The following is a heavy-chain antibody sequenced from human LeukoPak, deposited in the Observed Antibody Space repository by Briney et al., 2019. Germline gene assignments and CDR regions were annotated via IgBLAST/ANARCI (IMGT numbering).Heavy chain of an antibody. CDR2: IYPGDSDT. CDR1: GYSFTSYW. CDR3: ARREYDSSGYYYVMFDY. D-gene: IGHD3-22*01. Sequence: GESLKISCKGSGYSFTSYWIGWVRQMPGKGQEWMGIIYPGDSDTRYSPSFQGQVTISADKSISTAYLQWSSLKASDTAMYYCARREYDSSGYYYVMFDYWGQGTLVTVSS. J-gene: IGHJ4*02. V-gene: IGHV5-51*01.